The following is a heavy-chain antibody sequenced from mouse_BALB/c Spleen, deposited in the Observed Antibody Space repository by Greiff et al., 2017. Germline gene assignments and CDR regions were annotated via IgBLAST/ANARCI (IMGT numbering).Heavy chain of an antibody. V-gene: IGHV5-12-1*01. CDR1: GFAFSSYD. J-gene: IGHJ1*01. Sequence: EVMLVESGGGLVKPGGSLKLSCAASGFAFSSYDMSWVRQTPEKRLEWVAYISSGGGSTYYPDTVKGRFTISRDNAKNTLYLQMSSLKSEDTAMYYCARPYFDVWGAGTTVTVSS. CDR3: ARPYFDV. CDR2: ISSGGGST.